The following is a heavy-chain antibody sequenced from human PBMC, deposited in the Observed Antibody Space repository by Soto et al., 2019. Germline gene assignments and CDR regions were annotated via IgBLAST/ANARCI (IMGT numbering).Heavy chain of an antibody. Sequence: GGSLRLSCAASGFTFSGSAMHWVRQASGKGLEWVGRIRSKANSYATAYAASVKGRFTISRDDSKNTAYLQMNSLKTEDTAVYYCTRIYDSSGYYYYYYGMDVWGQGTTVTVSS. CDR3: TRIYDSSGYYYYYYGMDV. D-gene: IGHD3-22*01. J-gene: IGHJ6*02. V-gene: IGHV3-73*01. CDR2: IRSKANSYAT. CDR1: GFTFSGSA.